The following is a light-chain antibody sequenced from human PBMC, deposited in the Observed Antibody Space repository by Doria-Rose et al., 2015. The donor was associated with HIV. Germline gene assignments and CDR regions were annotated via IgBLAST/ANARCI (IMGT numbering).Light chain of an antibody. CDR2: DGS. J-gene: IGKJ1*01. V-gene: IGKV3-20*01. CDR1: QSFSSTY. Sequence: TQTPGTLSLSPGERATLSCRASQSFSSTYLAWYQQKPGQAPSLLIYDGSTRATGIPDRFSASGSGTDFALTINRLEPEDFALYYCHQYGTSWTFGQGTKVEI. CDR3: HQYGTSWT.